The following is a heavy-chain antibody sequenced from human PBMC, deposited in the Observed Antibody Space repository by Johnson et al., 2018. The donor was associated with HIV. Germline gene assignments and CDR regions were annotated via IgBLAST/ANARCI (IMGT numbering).Heavy chain of an antibody. J-gene: IGHJ3*02. V-gene: IGHV3-33*06. CDR1: GFTFSSYG. Sequence: QVQLVESGGGVVQPGKSLRLSCAASGFTFSSYGMHWVRQAPGKGLEWVAVIWYDGSQKYYTDSVKGRFTISRDNSKNTLYLQMNSLRAEDTAVYYCAKELGIVGAVHRTCDIWGQGTMVTVSS. D-gene: IGHD1-26*01. CDR3: AKELGIVGAVHRTCDI. CDR2: IWYDGSQK.